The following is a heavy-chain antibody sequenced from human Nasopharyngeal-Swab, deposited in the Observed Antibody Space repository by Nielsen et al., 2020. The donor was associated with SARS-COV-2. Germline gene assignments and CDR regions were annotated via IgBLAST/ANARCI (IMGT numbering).Heavy chain of an antibody. J-gene: IGHJ3*01. CDR3: ARGGSSWAYGYDA. CDR1: GYSFSDDC. D-gene: IGHD2-2*01. V-gene: IGHV5-51*01. Sequence: KVSCKGSGYSFSDDCIGWVRHMPGKGLEWLGGIYPGDSDTTYSPSFQGQVIISVEQSSSSAYLQWTRLKVSDTAMYYCARGGSSWAYGYDAWGQGTMVTVTS. CDR2: IYPGDSDT.